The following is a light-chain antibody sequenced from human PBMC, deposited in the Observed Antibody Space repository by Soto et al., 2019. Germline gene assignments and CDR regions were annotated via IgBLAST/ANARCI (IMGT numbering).Light chain of an antibody. V-gene: IGLV2-14*01. Sequence: QSVLTQPASVSGSLGQSVTISCTGTTSDVGGYNYVSWYQQHPGKAPILMIYEVTNRPSGVSNRFSGSKSGNTASLTISGLQVEDEADYYCGSYTDSILYVFGNGNKVTVL. CDR1: TSDVGGYNY. CDR2: EVT. J-gene: IGLJ1*01. CDR3: GSYTDSILYV.